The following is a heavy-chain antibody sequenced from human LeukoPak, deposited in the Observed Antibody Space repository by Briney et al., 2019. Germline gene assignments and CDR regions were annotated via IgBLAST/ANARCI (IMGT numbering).Heavy chain of an antibody. V-gene: IGHV3-48*04. CDR2: ISSHSSTI. J-gene: IGHJ4*02. CDR1: GFTFSSYS. D-gene: IGHD5-18*01. Sequence: PGGSLRLSCAASGFTFSSYSMNWVRQAPGKGLEWVSYISSHSSTIYYADSVKGRFSISRDNAKNSLYLQMSSLRAEDTAVYYCARDRWGYSYGGDWGQGTLVTVSS. CDR3: ARDRWGYSYGGD.